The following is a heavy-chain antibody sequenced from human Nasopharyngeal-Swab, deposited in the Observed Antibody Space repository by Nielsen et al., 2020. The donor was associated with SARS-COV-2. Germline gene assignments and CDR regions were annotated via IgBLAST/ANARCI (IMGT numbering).Heavy chain of an antibody. CDR3: ASGGYDFWSGYPSDY. V-gene: IGHV1-69*13. Sequence: SVKVSCKASGGTFSTYGISWVRQAPGQGLEWMGGIIPMFHRANYAQKFQGRVTITADESTSTASMELSSLRSEDTAVYYCASGGYDFWSGYPSDYWGLGTLVTVSS. CDR1: GGTFSTYG. J-gene: IGHJ4*02. D-gene: IGHD3-3*01. CDR2: IIPMFHRA.